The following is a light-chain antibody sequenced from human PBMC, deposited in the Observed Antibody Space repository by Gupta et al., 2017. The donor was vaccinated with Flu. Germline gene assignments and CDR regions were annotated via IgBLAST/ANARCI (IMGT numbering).Light chain of an antibody. J-gene: IGLJ2*01. Sequence: QSVLTQPPSASGTPGQRVTISCSGGVSNIGTNYAYWYQQLPGPAPNLLVYRNDQRPSGVPDRFSGSKSGTSASLVISGLRPDDEADYYCSAWDDSLSGVIFGGGTKLTVL. CDR2: RND. CDR1: VSNIGTNY. CDR3: SAWDDSLSGVI. V-gene: IGLV1-47*01.